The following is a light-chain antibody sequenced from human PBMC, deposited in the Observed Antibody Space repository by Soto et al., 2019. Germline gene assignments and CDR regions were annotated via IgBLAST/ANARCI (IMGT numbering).Light chain of an antibody. Sequence: DIQITQSPATRSLALVDIVTITCRASQSIGVWLAWYQQKPGRAPRLLIYDASTLESGVPSRFSGSGSGTEFILTISSLQPDDFATYHCQQYNFYWTFGQGTKVDIK. CDR3: QQYNFYWT. V-gene: IGKV1-5*01. CDR2: DAS. J-gene: IGKJ1*01. CDR1: QSIGVW.